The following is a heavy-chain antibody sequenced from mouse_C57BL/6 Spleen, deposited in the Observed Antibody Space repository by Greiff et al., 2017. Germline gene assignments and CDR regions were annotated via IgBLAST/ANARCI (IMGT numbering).Heavy chain of an antibody. J-gene: IGHJ2*01. Sequence: VQLQQPGAELARPGASVKLSCKASGYTFTSYGISWVKQRTGPGLEWIGEIYPRSGSTYYNEKFKGKATLTVDKSTSTAYMELRSLTSEDSAVYFCAREGALDSYYFDSWGQCTTLTVSS. CDR1: GYTFTSYG. CDR3: AREGALDSYYFDS. V-gene: IGHV1-81*01. D-gene: IGHD6-1*01. CDR2: IYPRSGST.